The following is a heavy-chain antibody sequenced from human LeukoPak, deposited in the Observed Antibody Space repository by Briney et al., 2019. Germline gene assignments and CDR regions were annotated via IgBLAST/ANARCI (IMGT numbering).Heavy chain of an antibody. CDR1: AFTFSSYS. J-gene: IGHJ4*02. V-gene: IGHV3-33*08. D-gene: IGHD1-26*01. CDR3: ARVMVEVGASN. Sequence: GRALRLSCAASAFTFSSYSMNWVRQAPGKGLEWGALIWYDGTNKYYADSVEGRFTISRDNSKNTLYLQMNSLRAEDTAVYYCARVMVEVGASNWGQGTLVTVSS. CDR2: IWYDGTNK.